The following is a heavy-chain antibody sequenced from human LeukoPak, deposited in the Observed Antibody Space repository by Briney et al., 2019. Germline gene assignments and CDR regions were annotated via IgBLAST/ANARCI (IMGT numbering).Heavy chain of an antibody. CDR2: ISYDGSNI. D-gene: IGHD4-17*01. CDR1: GFTFTTYA. J-gene: IGHJ4*02. Sequence: GGSLRLSCTASGFTFTTYAMHWVRQAPGKGLEWLAVISYDGSNIDYADSVRGRFTISRDNSKNTLYLQMNSLRPEDTAVYYCVFGEGWGQGTLVTVSS. V-gene: IGHV3-30*04. CDR3: VFGEG.